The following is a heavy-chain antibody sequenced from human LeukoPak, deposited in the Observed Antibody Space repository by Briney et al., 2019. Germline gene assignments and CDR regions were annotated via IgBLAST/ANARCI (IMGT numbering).Heavy chain of an antibody. V-gene: IGHV4-59*01. CDR3: ARVAVATRLGYFDY. Sequence: PSETLSLTCTVSGGSISSYYWSWIRQPPGKGLEWIGYIYYSGSTNYNPSLKSRVTISVDTSKNQFSLKLSSVTAADTAVYYCARVAVATRLGYFDYWGPGALVTVSS. CDR1: GGSISSYY. J-gene: IGHJ4*02. CDR2: IYYSGST. D-gene: IGHD5-12*01.